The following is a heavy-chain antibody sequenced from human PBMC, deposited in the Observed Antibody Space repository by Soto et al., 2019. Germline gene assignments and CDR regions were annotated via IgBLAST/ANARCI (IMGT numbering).Heavy chain of an antibody. D-gene: IGHD4-17*01. J-gene: IGHJ4*02. CDR1: GYSISSGYY. V-gene: IGHV4-38-2*02. Sequence: SETLSLTCAVSGYSISSGYYWGWIRQPPGKGLEWIGSIYHSGSTYYNPSLKSRVTISVDTSKNQFSLKLSSVTAADTAVYYCARETTVTPRYFDYWGQGTLVTVSS. CDR2: IYHSGST. CDR3: ARETTVTPRYFDY.